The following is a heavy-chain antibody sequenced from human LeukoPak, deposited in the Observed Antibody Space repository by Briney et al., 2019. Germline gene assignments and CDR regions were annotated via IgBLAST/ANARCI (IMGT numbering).Heavy chain of an antibody. CDR3: ARRGYSGYDLQYFDS. CDR1: GYTFTSYW. CDR2: IYPTDSDT. J-gene: IGHJ4*02. Sequence: GESLQISCKGSGYTFTSYWIAWVRQMPGKGLEWVGLIYPTDSDTRYSPSFQGQVTISADKSISTAYLQWNSLKASDTAMYYCARRGYSGYDLQYFDSWGQGTLVTVSS. D-gene: IGHD5-12*01. V-gene: IGHV5-51*01.